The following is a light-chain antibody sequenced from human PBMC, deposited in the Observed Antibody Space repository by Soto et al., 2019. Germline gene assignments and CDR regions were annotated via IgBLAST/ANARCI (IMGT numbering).Light chain of an antibody. Sequence: EIVMTQSPATLSVSPGERATLSCRASQSVSSNLAWYQQKPGQAPRLLIYGASTRATGIPARFSGSGSGTDFTLAISSLQSEDFAVYYCQEYKNWPSITFGQGTRLEIK. CDR1: QSVSSN. CDR3: QEYKNWPSIT. J-gene: IGKJ5*01. CDR2: GAS. V-gene: IGKV3-15*01.